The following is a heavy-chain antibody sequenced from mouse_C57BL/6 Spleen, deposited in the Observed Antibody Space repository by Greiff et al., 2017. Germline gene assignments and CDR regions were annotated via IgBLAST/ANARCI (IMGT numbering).Heavy chain of an antibody. CDR1: GYTFTSYW. D-gene: IGHD1-1*01. J-gene: IGHJ2*01. CDR3: ARRRDLCYYCFDY. V-gene: IGHV1-64*01. CDR2: IHPNSGST. Sequence: VQLQQPGAELVKPGASVKLSCKASGYTFTSYWMHWVKQRPGQGLEWIGMIHPNSGSTNYNEKFKSKATLTVDKSSSTAYMQLSSLTSEDSAVYDCARRRDLCYYCFDYWGQGTTLTVSS.